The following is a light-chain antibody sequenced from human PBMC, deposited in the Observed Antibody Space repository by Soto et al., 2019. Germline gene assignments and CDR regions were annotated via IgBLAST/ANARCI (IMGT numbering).Light chain of an antibody. CDR3: QQYYNTPLT. V-gene: IGKV4-1*01. Sequence: IVVTQSTDSLAVSLGEMSTINCKSSQIFLYRSDKKNYLAWYQQKPGQPPKLLIYWASTRESGVPDRFSGSGSETDFTLTISSLQAEDVAVYYCQQYYNTPLTFGGGTKVDIK. CDR2: WAS. J-gene: IGKJ4*01. CDR1: QIFLYRSDKKNY.